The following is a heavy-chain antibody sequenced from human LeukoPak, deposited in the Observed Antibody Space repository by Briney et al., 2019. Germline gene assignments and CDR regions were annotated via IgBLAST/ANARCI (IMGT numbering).Heavy chain of an antibody. V-gene: IGHV3-23*01. Sequence: GGSLRLSCAASGFTFSSYAMAWVRQAPGKGLEWVSDISGSGDSTNYADSVKGRFTISRDNSKNTLYLQMNSLRAEDTAIYYCAKSRGSYWVPEFDYWGQGTLVTVSS. CDR1: GFTFSSYA. D-gene: IGHD1-26*01. CDR2: ISGSGDST. CDR3: AKSRGSYWVPEFDY. J-gene: IGHJ4*02.